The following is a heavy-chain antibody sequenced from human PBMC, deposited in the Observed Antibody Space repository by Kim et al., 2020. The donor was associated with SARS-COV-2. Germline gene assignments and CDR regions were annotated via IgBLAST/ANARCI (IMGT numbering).Heavy chain of an antibody. Sequence: SETLSLTCAVSGVSISSSNWWSWVRQPPGKGLEWIGEVSHSGSTDYNPSPKSRVTISVDKSKNQFSLKLNSVTAAYTAVYSCARAVSSAWTLRDWFDPWGLLTLVTLSS. V-gene: IGHV4-4*02. CDR2: VSHSGST. CDR3: ARAVSSAWTLRDWFDP. J-gene: IGHJ5*02. CDR1: GVSISSSNW. D-gene: IGHD6-25*01.